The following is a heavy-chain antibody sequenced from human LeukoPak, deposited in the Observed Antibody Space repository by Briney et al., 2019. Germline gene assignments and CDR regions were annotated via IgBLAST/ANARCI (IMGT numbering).Heavy chain of an antibody. CDR3: ARVTTMVRGVSLNFDY. CDR2: IKQDGSEK. V-gene: IGHV3-7*01. J-gene: IGHJ4*02. D-gene: IGHD3-10*01. CDR1: GFTFSSYW. Sequence: PGGSLRLSCAASGFTFSSYWMSWVRQAPGKGLEWVANIKQDGSEKYYVDSVKGRFTISRDNAKNSLYLQMNSLRAEDTAVYYCARVTTMVRGVSLNFDYWGQGTLVTVSS.